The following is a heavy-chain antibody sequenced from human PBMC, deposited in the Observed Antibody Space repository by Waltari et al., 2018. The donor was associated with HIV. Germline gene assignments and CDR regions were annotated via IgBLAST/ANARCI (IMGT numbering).Heavy chain of an antibody. J-gene: IGHJ6*02. CDR2: IYYSGST. CDR3: ARLGCGGDCPYYYYGMDV. Sequence: QVQLQESGPGLVKPSETLSLTCTVSGGSIRSYYWSWIRQPPGKGLEWIGYIYYSGSTNYNPSLKSRVTISVDTSKNQFSLKLSSVTAADTAVYYCARLGCGGDCPYYYYGMDVWGQGTTVTVSS. D-gene: IGHD2-21*02. CDR1: GGSIRSYY. V-gene: IGHV4-59*08.